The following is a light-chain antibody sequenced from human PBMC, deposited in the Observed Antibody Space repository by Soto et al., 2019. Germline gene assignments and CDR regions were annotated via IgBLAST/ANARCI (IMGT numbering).Light chain of an antibody. CDR2: DAS. V-gene: IGKV3-20*01. Sequence: IVLTQSPGTLSLSPGERATLSCRASQSVDSNYLAWYQQKPGQAPRLLIYDASSRGTVIPDRFSGSGSGTDFTLTINRLEPEDFAVYYCQQYGSSPWTFGQGTRVEIK. J-gene: IGKJ1*01. CDR1: QSVDSNY. CDR3: QQYGSSPWT.